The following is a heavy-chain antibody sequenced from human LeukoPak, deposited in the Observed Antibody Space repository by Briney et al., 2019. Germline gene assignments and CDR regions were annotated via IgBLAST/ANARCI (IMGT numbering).Heavy chain of an antibody. D-gene: IGHD3-22*01. CDR3: AREKEDYYYYDSSGYYSD. J-gene: IGHJ4*02. CDR1: GFTFSRYS. CDR2: ISTSSSTI. V-gene: IGHV3-48*01. Sequence: PGGSLRLSCAASGFTFSRYSMNWVRQAPGKGLEWVSYISTSSSTIYYADSVKGRFTISRGNGKSSLYLQMNSLRVEDTALYYCAREKEDYYYYDSSGYYSDWGQGTLVTVSS.